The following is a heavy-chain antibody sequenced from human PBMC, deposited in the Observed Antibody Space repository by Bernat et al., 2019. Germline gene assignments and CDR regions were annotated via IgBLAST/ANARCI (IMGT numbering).Heavy chain of an antibody. J-gene: IGHJ5*02. V-gene: IGHV3-33*01. CDR3: ARESSDVDTAMAPLLDSMGFDP. CDR2: IWYDGSNK. D-gene: IGHD5-18*01. CDR1: GFTFSSYG. Sequence: QVQLVESGGGVVQPGRSLRLSCAASGFTFSSYGMHWVRQAPGKGLEWVAVIWYDGSNKYYADSVKARFTISRDNSKNTLYLQMHSLRAEDTAVSYCARESSDVDTAMAPLLDSMGFDPWGQGTLVTVSS.